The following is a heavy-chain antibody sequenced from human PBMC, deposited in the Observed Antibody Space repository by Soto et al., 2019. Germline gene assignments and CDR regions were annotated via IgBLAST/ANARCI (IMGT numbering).Heavy chain of an antibody. Sequence: ASVKVSCKASGDTFTGYYMHWVRQAPGQGLEWMGGINPNIGGTSYAQKFQGRVTMTRDTSISTAYMELSRLRSEDTAVYYCARAPRPYSTSCGWFDPWGQGTLVTVSS. CDR2: INPNIGGT. D-gene: IGHD6-6*01. V-gene: IGHV1-2*02. CDR3: ARAPRPYSTSCGWFDP. CDR1: GDTFTGYY. J-gene: IGHJ5*02.